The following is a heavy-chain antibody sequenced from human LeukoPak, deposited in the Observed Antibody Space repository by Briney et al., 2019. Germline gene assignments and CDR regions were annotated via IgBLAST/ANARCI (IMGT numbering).Heavy chain of an antibody. CDR3: AELGITMIGGV. Sequence: GGSLRLSCVVSGFTFSSYGMNWVRQAPGKGLEWVSYISKSSDTIYYADSVKGRFTISRDNAKNSLYLQVNSLRAEDTAVYYCAELGITMIGGVWGKGTTVTISS. D-gene: IGHD3-10*02. CDR2: ISKSSDTI. V-gene: IGHV3-48*04. J-gene: IGHJ6*04. CDR1: GFTFSSYG.